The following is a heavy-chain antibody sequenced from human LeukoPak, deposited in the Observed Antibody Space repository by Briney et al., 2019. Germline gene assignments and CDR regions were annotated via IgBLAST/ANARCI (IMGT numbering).Heavy chain of an antibody. CDR1: GVSISSYY. CDR2: IYYSGST. CDR3: ARGSSSSSIYFDY. V-gene: IGHV4-59*01. D-gene: IGHD6-13*01. Sequence: PSETLSLTCTVSGVSISSYYWSWIRQPPGKGLEWIGYIYYSGSTNYNPSLKSRVTISVDTSKNQFSLKLSSVTAADTAVYYCARGSSSSSIYFDYWGQGTLVTVSS. J-gene: IGHJ4*02.